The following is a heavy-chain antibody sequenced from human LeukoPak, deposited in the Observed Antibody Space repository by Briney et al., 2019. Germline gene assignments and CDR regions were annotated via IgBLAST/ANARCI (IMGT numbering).Heavy chain of an antibody. CDR3: AKELIDIIAAPLYWFDP. J-gene: IGHJ5*02. Sequence: ASVKVSCKASGYTFTGYYMHWVRQAPGQGLEWMGWINPNSGGTNYAQKLQGRVTMTRDTSISTAYMELSRLRSDDTAVYYCAKELIDIIAAPLYWFDPWGQGTLVTVSS. CDR2: INPNSGGT. D-gene: IGHD6-6*01. CDR1: GYTFTGYY. V-gene: IGHV1-2*02.